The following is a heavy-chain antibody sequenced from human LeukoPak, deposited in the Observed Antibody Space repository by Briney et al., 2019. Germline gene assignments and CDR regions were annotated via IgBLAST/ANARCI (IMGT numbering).Heavy chain of an antibody. J-gene: IGHJ5*02. CDR2: INPSGGST. Sequence: GASVKVSCKASGYTFTSYYMHWVRQAPGQGLEWMGIINPSGGSTSYAQKFQGRVTMTTDTSTSTAYMELRSLRSDDTAVYYCARSPSRQLVSRWFDPWGQGTLVTVSS. CDR1: GYTFTSYY. D-gene: IGHD6-13*01. CDR3: ARSPSRQLVSRWFDP. V-gene: IGHV1-46*01.